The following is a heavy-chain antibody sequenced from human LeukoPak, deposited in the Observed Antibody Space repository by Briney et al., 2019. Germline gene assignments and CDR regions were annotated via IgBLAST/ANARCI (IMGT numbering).Heavy chain of an antibody. J-gene: IGHJ2*01. CDR1: GGSIRSCY. Sequence: KPSETLSLTCTVSGGSIRSCYWNWIRQPPPRGMEGDGYIYYSWSANYNPSVNRRVPISIDTTKKQFSLKLYSVSAADTAVYYCARARGTTVTTRYCDLWGRGTLVTVSS. CDR3: ARARGTTVTTRYCDL. V-gene: IGHV4-59*01. D-gene: IGHD4-11*01. CDR2: IYYSWSA.